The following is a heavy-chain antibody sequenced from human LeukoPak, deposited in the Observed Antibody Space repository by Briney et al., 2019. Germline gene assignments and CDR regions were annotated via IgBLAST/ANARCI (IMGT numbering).Heavy chain of an antibody. V-gene: IGHV3-21*01. Sequence: GGSLRLSCAASEFSVGSNYMTWVRQAPGKGLEWVSSISSSSSYIYYADSVKGRFTISRDNAKNSLYLQMNSLRAEDTAVYYCANSRGESIAAAAWGQGTLVTVSS. D-gene: IGHD6-13*01. CDR2: ISSSSSYI. CDR1: EFSVGSNY. J-gene: IGHJ4*02. CDR3: ANSRGESIAAAA.